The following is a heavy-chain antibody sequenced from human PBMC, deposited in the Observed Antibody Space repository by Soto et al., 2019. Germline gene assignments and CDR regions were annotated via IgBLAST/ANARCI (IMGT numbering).Heavy chain of an antibody. CDR1: GFTFDDYA. CDR3: ARCSSTICYMMASFEY. D-gene: IGHD2-2*02. V-gene: IGHV3-20*04. Sequence: EVQLVESGGGVVRPGGSLRLSCAASGFTFDDYAMSWVRQAPGKGLEWVAGIHWNGRSTTYADSLKGRFTISRDNAKNSLHLQINRLRAEDTALYFCARCSSTICYMMASFEYWGQGTLVTASS. CDR2: IHWNGRST. J-gene: IGHJ4*02.